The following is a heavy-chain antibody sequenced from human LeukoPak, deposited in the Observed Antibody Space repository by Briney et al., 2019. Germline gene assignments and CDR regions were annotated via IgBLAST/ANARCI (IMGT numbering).Heavy chain of an antibody. CDR3: ARDPGFSAFDI. Sequence: GGSLRLSCAASGFTFSRSWMTWVRQAPGKGLEFVANINQDGSVKNYVAFVRGRFTISRANAKNSLYLQMNRLRAEDTAVYYCARDPGFSAFDIWGQGTMVTVSS. J-gene: IGHJ3*02. CDR2: INQDGSVK. D-gene: IGHD6-25*01. V-gene: IGHV3-7*01. CDR1: GFTFSRSW.